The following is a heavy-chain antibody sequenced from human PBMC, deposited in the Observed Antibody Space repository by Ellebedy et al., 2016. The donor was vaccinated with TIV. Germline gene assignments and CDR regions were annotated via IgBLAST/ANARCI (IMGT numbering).Heavy chain of an antibody. CDR2: ISSTSSYI. J-gene: IGHJ4*02. Sequence: GESLKISXAASGFTFSSYSMNWVRQAPGKGLEWVSSISSTSSYIYYEDSVKGRFSISRDNAKKSLYLQMNSLRAEDTAVYYCARDYRGSSGYYGYWGQGTLVTVSS. CDR3: ARDYRGSSGYYGY. D-gene: IGHD3-22*01. CDR1: GFTFSSYS. V-gene: IGHV3-21*01.